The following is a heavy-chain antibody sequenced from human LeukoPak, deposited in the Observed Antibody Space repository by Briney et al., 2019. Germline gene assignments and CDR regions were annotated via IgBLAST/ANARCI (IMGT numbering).Heavy chain of an antibody. Sequence: PGGSLRLSCAASGFTFSSYAMSWVRQAPGKGLEWVSAISGSGGSTYYADSVKGRLTSSRDNSKNPLYLQMNSLRAEDPAVYYCAKGRKSYYYGMDVWGQGTTVTVSS. V-gene: IGHV3-23*01. CDR3: AKGRKSYYYGMDV. CDR1: GFTFSSYA. J-gene: IGHJ6*02. CDR2: ISGSGGST.